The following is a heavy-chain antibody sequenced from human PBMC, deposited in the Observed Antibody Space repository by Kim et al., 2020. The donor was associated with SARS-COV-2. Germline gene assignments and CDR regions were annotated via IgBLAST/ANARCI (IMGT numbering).Heavy chain of an antibody. D-gene: IGHD6-13*01. Sequence: YPGSVKGRFTISRDNAKNTLYLQMNSLRAGDTAVYYCARGYSSSWYWAFDIWGQGTMVTVSS. J-gene: IGHJ3*02. CDR3: ARGYSSSWYWAFDI. V-gene: IGHV3-13*01.